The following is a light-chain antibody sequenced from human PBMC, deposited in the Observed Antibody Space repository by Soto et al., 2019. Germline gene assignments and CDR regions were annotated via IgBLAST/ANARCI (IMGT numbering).Light chain of an antibody. CDR3: QQYNNWPPDMT. V-gene: IGKV3-15*01. CDR2: GAS. Sequence: EIVMTQSPATLSVSPGERATLSCRASQSVSSNLAWYQQKPGQAPRLLIYGASTRATGIPARFSGSGSGTEFTLTISSLQSEDFAIYFCQQYNNWPPDMTFGPGTKVEIK. CDR1: QSVSSN. J-gene: IGKJ1*01.